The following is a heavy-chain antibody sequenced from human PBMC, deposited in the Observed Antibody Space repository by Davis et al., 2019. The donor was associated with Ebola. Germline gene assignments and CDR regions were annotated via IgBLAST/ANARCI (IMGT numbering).Heavy chain of an antibody. V-gene: IGHV1-69*04. Sequence: AASVKVSCKASGGTFSSYAISWVRQAPGQGLEWMGRIIPILGIANYAQKFQGRVTITADKSTSTAYMELSSLRSEDTAVYYCARGYCSSTSCYAGRTSYYYGMDVWGQGTTVTVSS. CDR1: GGTFSSYA. CDR2: IIPILGIA. D-gene: IGHD2-2*01. J-gene: IGHJ6*02. CDR3: ARGYCSSTSCYAGRTSYYYGMDV.